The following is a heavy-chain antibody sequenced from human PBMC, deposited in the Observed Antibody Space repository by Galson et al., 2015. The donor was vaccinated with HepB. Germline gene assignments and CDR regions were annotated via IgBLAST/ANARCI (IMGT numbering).Heavy chain of an antibody. J-gene: IGHJ3*02. CDR1: GFTFSSYP. CDR3: AKVGLQKWGAFDI. Sequence: SLRLSCAASGFTFSSYPMHWVRQTPGKGLEWVAIISYDGSNKYYADSVKSRFAISRDNSKNTLYLQMNSLRTEDAALYYCAKVGLQKWGAFDIWGQGTVVTVSS. V-gene: IGHV3-30*09. D-gene: IGHD1-26*01. CDR2: ISYDGSNK.